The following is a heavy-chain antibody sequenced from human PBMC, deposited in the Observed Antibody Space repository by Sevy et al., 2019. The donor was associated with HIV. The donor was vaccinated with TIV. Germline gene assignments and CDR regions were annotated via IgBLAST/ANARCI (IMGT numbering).Heavy chain of an antibody. CDR1: GYTFTTYR. J-gene: IGHJ4*02. D-gene: IGHD2-15*01. CDR3: ARAYCSGGRCYSLAY. CDR2: ISPHNGDT. V-gene: IGHV1-18*01. Sequence: ASVKVSCKISGYTFTTYRITWVRQAPGQGLEWMGGISPHNGDTDYAQKLQDRITMITDTSTTTVYMELTSLRSDDTAVYYCARAYCSGGRCYSLAYWGQGTLVTVSS.